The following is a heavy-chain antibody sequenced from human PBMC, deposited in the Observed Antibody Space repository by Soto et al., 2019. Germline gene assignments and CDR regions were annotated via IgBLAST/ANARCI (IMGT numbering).Heavy chain of an antibody. V-gene: IGHV1-46*01. CDR3: ARQIYDSDAGPNFQYYFDS. Sequence: ASVKVSCKASGYTFTSYYMHWVRQAPGQGLEWMGIINPSGGSTNYAQKFQGRVTMTRDTSTSTVYMELTSLRSEDTAMYYCARQIYDSDAGPNFQYYFDSWGQGTPVTVSS. D-gene: IGHD5-12*01. CDR2: INPSGGST. J-gene: IGHJ4*02. CDR1: GYTFTSYY.